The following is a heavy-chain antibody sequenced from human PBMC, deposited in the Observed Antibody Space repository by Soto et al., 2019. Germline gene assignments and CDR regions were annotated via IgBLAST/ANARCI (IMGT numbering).Heavy chain of an antibody. CDR2: INPDGGST. Sequence: ASVKVSCKASGCTFTSYYMHWVRQAPGQGLEWMGIINPDGGSTSCAQKFQGRVTVTRDTPTTTVYMELSSLRSEDTAVYYCARVGPYYESSGYYYFDYWGQGTPVTVSS. D-gene: IGHD3-22*01. CDR1: GCTFTSYY. V-gene: IGHV1-46*01. CDR3: ARVGPYYESSGYYYFDY. J-gene: IGHJ4*02.